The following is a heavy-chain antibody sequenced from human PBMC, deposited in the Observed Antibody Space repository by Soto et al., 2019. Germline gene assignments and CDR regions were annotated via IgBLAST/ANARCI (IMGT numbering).Heavy chain of an antibody. J-gene: IGHJ4*02. CDR3: TRLGKEGSWYSYDDY. D-gene: IGHD6-13*01. Sequence: LRLSCAASGFTFSGSAMHWVRQASGKGLEWVGRIRSKANSYATAYAASVKGRFTISRDDSKNTAYLQMNSLKTEDTAVYYCTRLGKEGSWYSYDDYWGQGTLVTVSS. CDR1: GFTFSGSA. CDR2: IRSKANSYAT. V-gene: IGHV3-73*01.